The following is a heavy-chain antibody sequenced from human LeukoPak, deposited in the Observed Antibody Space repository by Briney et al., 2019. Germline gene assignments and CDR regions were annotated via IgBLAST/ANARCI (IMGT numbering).Heavy chain of an antibody. J-gene: IGHJ4*02. CDR1: GLTFSNYA. D-gene: IGHD5-24*01. CDR3: AKVFRDGYNYPFDY. Sequence: PGGSLRLSCAASGLTFSNYAMNWVRQAPGKGLEWVSTIGSSGGSTYYADSVKGRFTISRDNSKNTLYLQMNSLRAEDTDVYYCAKVFRDGYNYPFDYWGQGTLVTVSS. V-gene: IGHV3-23*01. CDR2: IGSSGGST.